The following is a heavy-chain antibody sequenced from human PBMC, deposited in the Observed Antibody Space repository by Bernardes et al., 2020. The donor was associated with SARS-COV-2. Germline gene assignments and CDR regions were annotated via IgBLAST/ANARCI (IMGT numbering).Heavy chain of an antibody. CDR1: GFTFSNYE. CDR2: IGSSGSTT. Sequence: GGSLRLSCVASGFTFSNYEMNWVRQAPGKGLEWVSYIGSSGSTTYYADSVKGRFTISRDDAKNSLYLQMNSLRVEDTAVYYCARVPGSGNSLGYFDFWGPGTLLTVSS. CDR3: ARVPGSGNSLGYFDF. D-gene: IGHD3-3*01. J-gene: IGHJ2*01. V-gene: IGHV3-48*03.